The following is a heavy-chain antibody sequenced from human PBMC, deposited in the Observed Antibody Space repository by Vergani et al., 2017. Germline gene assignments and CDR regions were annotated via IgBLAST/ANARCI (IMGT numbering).Heavy chain of an antibody. Sequence: EVQLVESGGGLVQPGRSLRLSCTASGFTFGDYAMSWVRQAPGKGLEWVGFIRSKAYGGTTEYAASVKGRFTISRDDSKNTLYLQMNSLKTEDTAVYYCTTESLEAAAGPYFDYWGQGTLVTVSS. CDR2: IRSKAYGGTT. D-gene: IGHD6-13*01. V-gene: IGHV3-49*04. J-gene: IGHJ4*02. CDR3: TTESLEAAAGPYFDY. CDR1: GFTFGDYA.